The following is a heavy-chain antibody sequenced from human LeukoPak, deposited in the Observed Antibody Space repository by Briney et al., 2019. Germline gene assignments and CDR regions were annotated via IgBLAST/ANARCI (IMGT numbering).Heavy chain of an antibody. CDR1: GYTYTSYA. CDR2: INAVNCNT. J-gene: IGHJ4*02. D-gene: IGHD6-13*01. CDR3: ARGGVLMEASSSSPQTP. V-gene: IGHV1-3*01. Sequence: ASVNVSCKASGYTYTSYAMHWVRQAPGQRLEWMGWINAVNCNTQYSQKFQGRVTNTRDTSESTAKMELRSLRSGDTAVYYCARGGVLMEASSSSPQTPWGQGTLVTVSS.